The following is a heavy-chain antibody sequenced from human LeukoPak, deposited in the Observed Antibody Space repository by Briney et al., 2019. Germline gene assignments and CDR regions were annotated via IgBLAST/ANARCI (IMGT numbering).Heavy chain of an antibody. CDR2: IYPGDSDT. J-gene: IGHJ4*02. V-gene: IGHV5-51*01. D-gene: IGHD3-10*01. CDR3: ARRVVNYGSGSYFDY. CDR1: GYSFTSYW. Sequence: GESLKISCKGSGYSFTSYWIGWVRQMPGKGLEWMGIIYPGDSDTRYSPSFQGQVTISADKSISTAYLQWSSLKASDTAMYYCARRVVNYGSGSYFDYWGQGTLVTASS.